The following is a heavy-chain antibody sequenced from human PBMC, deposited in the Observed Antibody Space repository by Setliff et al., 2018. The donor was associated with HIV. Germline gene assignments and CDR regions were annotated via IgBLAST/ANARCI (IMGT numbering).Heavy chain of an antibody. J-gene: IGHJ4*02. Sequence: SETLSLTCTVSGASISSGGYYWSWIRQHPVKGLEWIGYIYYTGTTFYNPSLESRLIISLDTPKNQFSLRLTSVTAADTAVYYCARLGTRTVAADTDFDSWGQGALVTVSS. V-gene: IGHV4-31*03. D-gene: IGHD2-15*01. CDR2: IYYTGTT. CDR3: ARLGTRTVAADTDFDS. CDR1: GASISSGGYY.